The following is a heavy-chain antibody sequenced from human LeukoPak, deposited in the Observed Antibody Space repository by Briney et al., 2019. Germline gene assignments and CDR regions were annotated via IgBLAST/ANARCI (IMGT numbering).Heavy chain of an antibody. Sequence: GGSLRLSCAASGFTFSSCRMNWVRQAPGKGLEWVSYISSRSSYIHYADSVKGRFTISRDNAKNSLYLQMNSLRAEDTAVYYCARRPNGDYPPDYWGQGTLVTVSS. CDR1: GFTFSSCR. CDR2: ISSRSSYI. D-gene: IGHD4-17*01. J-gene: IGHJ4*02. CDR3: ARRPNGDYPPDY. V-gene: IGHV3-21*01.